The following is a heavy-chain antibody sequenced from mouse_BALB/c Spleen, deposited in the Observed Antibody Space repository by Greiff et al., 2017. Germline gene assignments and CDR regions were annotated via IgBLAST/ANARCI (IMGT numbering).Heavy chain of an antibody. D-gene: IGHD2-4*01. J-gene: IGHJ4*01. V-gene: IGHV1S137*01. CDR1: GYTFTDYA. CDR2: ISTYYGDA. CDR3: ARFYDYDDDTMDY. Sequence: VQLQQSGAELVRPGVSVKISCKGSGYTFTDYAMHWVKQSHAKSLEWIGVISTYYGDASYNQKFKGKATMTVDKSSSTAYMELARLTSEDSAIYYCARFYDYDDDTMDYWGQGTSVTVSS.